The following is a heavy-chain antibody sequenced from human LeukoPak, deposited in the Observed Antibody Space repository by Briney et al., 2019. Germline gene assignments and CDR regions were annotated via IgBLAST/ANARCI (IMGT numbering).Heavy chain of an antibody. CDR3: AKYGVGATSAFDY. CDR1: GFTFSSYA. D-gene: IGHD1-26*01. V-gene: IGHV3-23*01. J-gene: IGHJ4*02. Sequence: GGSLRLSCAASGFTFSSYAMSWVRQAPGKGLEWVSAISGSGGSTYYADSVRGRFTISRDNSKNTLYLQMNSLRAEDTAVYYCAKYGVGATSAFDYWGQGTLVTVSS. CDR2: ISGSGGST.